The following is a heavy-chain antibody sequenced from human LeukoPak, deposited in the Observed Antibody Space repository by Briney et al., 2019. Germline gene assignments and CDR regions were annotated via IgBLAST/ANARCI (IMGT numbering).Heavy chain of an antibody. J-gene: IGHJ5*02. CDR3: ASTVFGVTYNWFDP. Sequence: SQTLSLTCTVSGASISSGSYFWSWVRQPAGKALEWIGRFHTSGGTNYNPSLESRVTISVDTSKNQFSLKLTSVTAADTAVYYCASTVFGVTYNWFDPWGQGTLVTVSS. CDR2: FHTSGGT. D-gene: IGHD3-3*01. V-gene: IGHV4-61*02. CDR1: GASISSGSYF.